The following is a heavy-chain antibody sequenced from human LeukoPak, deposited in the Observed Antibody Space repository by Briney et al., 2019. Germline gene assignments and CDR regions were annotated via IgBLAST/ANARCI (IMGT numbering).Heavy chain of an antibody. Sequence: ASVKLSCTLSGYALTKSTIQAVSQAPGKGLEWVGGFDPRDGDSDYAQKFQGRAAMTEDTFTDTSFLDVSSLTSDDTAVYYCSSTLFQPQKRACVTLYMDCSYNIEVWGRETAVIVSS. D-gene: IGHD2-21*01. CDR2: FDPRDGDS. V-gene: IGHV1-24*01. J-gene: IGHJ6*04. CDR3: SSTLFQPQKRACVTLYMDCSYNIEV. CDR1: GYALTKST.